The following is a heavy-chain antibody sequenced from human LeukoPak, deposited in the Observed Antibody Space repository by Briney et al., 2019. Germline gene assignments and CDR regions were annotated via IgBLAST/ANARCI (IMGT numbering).Heavy chain of an antibody. CDR1: GFTFSCCD. Sequence: GRSLRLSCAAAGFTFSCCDMQWVRPAPGKRLEWMALISYDGSDKYYADSVKGRFTISRDNSKNTLFLQMNSLRTEDTAVYYCAKGYDSVSNWGQGTLVTVSS. CDR3: AKGYDSVSN. J-gene: IGHJ1*01. CDR2: ISYDGSDK. V-gene: IGHV3-30*18. D-gene: IGHD3-22*01.